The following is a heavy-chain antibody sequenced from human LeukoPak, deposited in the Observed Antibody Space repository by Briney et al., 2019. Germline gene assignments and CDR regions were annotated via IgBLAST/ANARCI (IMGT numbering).Heavy chain of an antibody. CDR3: ARDSDYGDYVESGMDV. J-gene: IGHJ6*02. CDR2: ISYDGSNK. D-gene: IGHD4-17*01. CDR1: GFTFSSYA. Sequence: GGSLRLSCAASGFTFSSYAMNWVRQAPGKGLEWVAVISYDGSNKYYADSVKGRFTISRDNSKNTLYLQMNSLRAEDTAVYYCARDSDYGDYVESGMDVWGQGTTVTVSS. V-gene: IGHV3-30-3*01.